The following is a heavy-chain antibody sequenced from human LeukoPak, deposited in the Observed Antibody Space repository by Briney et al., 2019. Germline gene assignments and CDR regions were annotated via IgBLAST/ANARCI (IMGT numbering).Heavy chain of an antibody. D-gene: IGHD2-8*02. CDR3: ARVVPGTGFFY. CDR2: ISSSSSHI. J-gene: IGHJ4*02. CDR1: GFTFSSYA. V-gene: IGHV3-21*01. Sequence: GGSLRLSCAASGFTFSSYAMSWVRQAAGKGREWVSSISSSSSHIYYADSVKGRFTISRDNAKNSLYLQMNSLRAEDTAVYYCARVVPGTGFFYWGQGTLVTVSS.